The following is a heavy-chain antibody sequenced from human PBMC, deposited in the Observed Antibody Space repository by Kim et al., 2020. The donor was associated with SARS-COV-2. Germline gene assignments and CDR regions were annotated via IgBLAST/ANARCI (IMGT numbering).Heavy chain of an antibody. Sequence: GSLRLSCAASGFTFSGYAMSWVRQAPGKGLEWVSAISGSGGSTYYADSVKGRFSISRDNSKNTLSLQMNSLRAEDAALYYCAKVVYDSSAYIGFDYWGQGTLVTVSS. D-gene: IGHD3-22*01. J-gene: IGHJ4*02. CDR3: AKVVYDSSAYIGFDY. V-gene: IGHV3-23*01. CDR1: GFTFSGYA. CDR2: ISGSGGST.